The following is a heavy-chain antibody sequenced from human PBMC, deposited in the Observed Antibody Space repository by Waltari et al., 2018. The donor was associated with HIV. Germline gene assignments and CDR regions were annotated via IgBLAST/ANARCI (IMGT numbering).Heavy chain of an antibody. D-gene: IGHD4-17*01. J-gene: IGHJ4*02. CDR3: ARLDDYGVLPCDY. V-gene: IGHV4-59*01. Sequence: QVQLQESGPGLVKPSETLSLTCTVSGGSISSYYWSWIRQPPGKGLEWIGYIYYSGSTNYNPSLKSRVTISVDTSKNQFSLKLSSVTAADTAVYYCARLDDYGVLPCDYWGQGTLVTVSS. CDR1: GGSISSYY. CDR2: IYYSGST.